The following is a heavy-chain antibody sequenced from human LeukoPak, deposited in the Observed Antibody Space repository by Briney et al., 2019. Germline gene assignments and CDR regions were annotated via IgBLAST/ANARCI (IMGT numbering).Heavy chain of an antibody. D-gene: IGHD6-19*01. J-gene: IGHJ4*02. CDR1: GGSISSGGYS. CDR3: ASASSGCATD. V-gene: IGHV4-31*03. Sequence: ASETLSLTCTVSGGSISSGGYSWSWIRQHPGKGLEWIGYIYYSGSTYYNPSLKSRVTISVDTSKNQFSLKLSSVTAADTAVYYCASASSGCATDWGQGTLVTVSS. CDR2: IYYSGST.